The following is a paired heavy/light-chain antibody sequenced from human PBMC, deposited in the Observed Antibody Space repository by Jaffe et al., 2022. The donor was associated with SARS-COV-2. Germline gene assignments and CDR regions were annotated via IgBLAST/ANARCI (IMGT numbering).Light chain of an antibody. Sequence: DIQMTQSPSSVSASIGDRVTITCRASQGISNYLAWFQQKPGNAPKSLIYAASTLHSGVPSRFSGSGSGTDFTLTINSLQPDDSATYYCQQYNSYPYTFGQGTKLEI. V-gene: IGKV1-16*01. CDR1: QGISNY. J-gene: IGKJ2*01. CDR3: QQYNSYPYT. CDR2: AAS.
Heavy chain of an antibody. Sequence: QVQLLQSGAEVKKPGASVKVSCKASGDNLSSPYINWVRQAPGQGLEWMGVIFPSGDITKYAEKWLGRATMTRDTSTSTVYMELSSLRSEDTAMFYCVRASRFNWNDPYAFDLWGQGTMVTVSS. J-gene: IGHJ3*01. D-gene: IGHD1-1*01. CDR3: VRASRFNWNDPYAFDL. V-gene: IGHV1-46*04. CDR1: GDNLSSPY. CDR2: IFPSGDIT.